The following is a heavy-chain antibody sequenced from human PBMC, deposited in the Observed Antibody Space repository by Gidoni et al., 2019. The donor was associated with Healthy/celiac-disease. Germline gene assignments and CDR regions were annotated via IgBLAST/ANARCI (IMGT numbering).Heavy chain of an antibody. CDR2: IYYSGST. V-gene: IGHV4-39*01. J-gene: IGHJ6*03. CDR1: GGSISSSSYY. CDR3: ARPARHYYGSGSYSRHYYYYYYMDV. Sequence: QLQLQESGPGLVKPSETLSLTCTVSGGSISSSSYYWGWIRQPPGKGLEWIGSIYYSGSTYYTPSLKSRVTISVDTSKNQFSLKLSSVTAADTAVYYCARPARHYYGSGSYSRHYYYYYYMDVWGKGTTVTVSS. D-gene: IGHD3-10*01.